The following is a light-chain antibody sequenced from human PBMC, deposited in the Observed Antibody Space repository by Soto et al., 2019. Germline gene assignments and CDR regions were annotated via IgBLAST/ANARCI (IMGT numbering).Light chain of an antibody. J-gene: IGKJ3*01. V-gene: IGKV1-27*01. Sequence: DIPMTQSPSSLSASVGDRVTITCRASQGISNFLAWYQQKPGTVPKLLISAASTLHSGVPSRFSGSGFGTDFTLNISSLQPEDVATYYCQKYSSAPFTFGPGTKVDIK. CDR2: AAS. CDR3: QKYSSAPFT. CDR1: QGISNF.